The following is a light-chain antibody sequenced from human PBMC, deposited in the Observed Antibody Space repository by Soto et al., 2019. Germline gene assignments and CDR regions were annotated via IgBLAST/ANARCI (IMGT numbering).Light chain of an antibody. Sequence: AIQLTQSPSSLSASVGDRVTITCRASQGISSALAWYQQKPGKGPKLLIYDASSLESGVPSRFSGSGSGTDFTLTISSLQPEDFATYDCQQFNNYPFTFGGGTKVEIK. CDR3: QQFNNYPFT. V-gene: IGKV1D-13*01. J-gene: IGKJ4*01. CDR2: DAS. CDR1: QGISSA.